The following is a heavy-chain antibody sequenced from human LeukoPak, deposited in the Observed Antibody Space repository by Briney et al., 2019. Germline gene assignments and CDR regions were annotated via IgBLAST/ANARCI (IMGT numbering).Heavy chain of an antibody. Sequence: ASVKVSCKASGYTFTSYDINWVRQATGQGLEWMGWMNPNSGNTGYAQKFQGRVTMTRNTSISTAYMELSSLRSEDTAVYYCARRAGYSSSWYNYYGMDVWGQGTTVTVSS. CDR2: MNPNSGNT. J-gene: IGHJ6*02. D-gene: IGHD6-13*01. CDR1: GYTFTSYD. V-gene: IGHV1-8*01. CDR3: ARRAGYSSSWYNYYGMDV.